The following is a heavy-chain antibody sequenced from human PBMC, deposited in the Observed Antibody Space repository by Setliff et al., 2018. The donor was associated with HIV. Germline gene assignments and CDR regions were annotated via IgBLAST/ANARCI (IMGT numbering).Heavy chain of an antibody. CDR1: GYSFIAYW. Sequence: GESLKISCKGSGYSFIAYWIGWVRQRPGKGLEWMGIMNPDGSNTRYSPSFQGQVTISVDESISTAYLQWSSLKASDTAFYYCARFYGSYDVGGFDIWGQGTKVTVSS. CDR2: MNPDGSNT. J-gene: IGHJ3*02. V-gene: IGHV5-51*01. D-gene: IGHD3-16*01. CDR3: ARFYGSYDVGGFDI.